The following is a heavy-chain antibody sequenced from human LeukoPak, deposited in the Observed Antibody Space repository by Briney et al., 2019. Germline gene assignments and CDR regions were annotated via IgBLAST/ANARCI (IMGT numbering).Heavy chain of an antibody. D-gene: IGHD2-2*01. V-gene: IGHV1-18*01. J-gene: IGHJ4*02. Sequence: ASVKVSCKASGYTFTSYGISWVRQAPGQGLEWMGWISAYNGNTNYAQKLQGRVTMTTDTSTSTAYMELRSLRSDDTAAYYCARVVVVPAANYFDYWGQGTLVTVSS. CDR3: ARVVVVPAANYFDY. CDR2: ISAYNGNT. CDR1: GYTFTSYG.